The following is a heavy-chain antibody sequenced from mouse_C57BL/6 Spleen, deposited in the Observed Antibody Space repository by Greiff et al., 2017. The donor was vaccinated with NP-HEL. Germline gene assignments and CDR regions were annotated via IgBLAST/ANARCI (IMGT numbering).Heavy chain of an antibody. V-gene: IGHV1-4*01. CDR2: INPCGGYT. CDR1: GYTFTSYT. CDR3: AAGDDYGSDCFDY. J-gene: IGHJ2*01. D-gene: IGHD1-1*01. Sequence: VQLEQPGAELARPGASVKMSCKASGYTFTSYTMHWVKQRPGQGLEWIGEINPCGGYTKYNQKFKGKATLTADKSSSTAYMQLSSLTSEDSAVDYCAAGDDYGSDCFDYWGQGTTVTVS.